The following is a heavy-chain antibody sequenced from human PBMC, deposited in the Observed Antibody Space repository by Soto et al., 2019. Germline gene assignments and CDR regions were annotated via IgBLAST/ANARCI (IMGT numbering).Heavy chain of an antibody. CDR1: GFTFSSYA. CDR2: LSGSGGSK. D-gene: IGHD3-16*01. J-gene: IGHJ2*01. V-gene: IGHV3-23*01. CDR3: AKGGEGSPPNWYFDL. Sequence: EVQLLESGGGLVQPGGSLRLSCAASGFTFSSYAMSWVRQAPGKGLEWVSALSGSGGSKYYADSVKGRFTISRDNSKNTLYLQMNSLRAEDTAVYYCAKGGEGSPPNWYFDLWGRGTLVTVSS.